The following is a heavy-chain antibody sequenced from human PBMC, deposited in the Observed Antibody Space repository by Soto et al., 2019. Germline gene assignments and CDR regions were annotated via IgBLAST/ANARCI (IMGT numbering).Heavy chain of an antibody. D-gene: IGHD3-22*01. CDR1: GFTFSSYG. Sequence: GSLRLSCAASGFTFSSYGMHWVRQAPGKGLEWVAVISYDGSNKYYADSVKGRFTISRDNSKNTLYLQMNSLRAEDTAVYYCAKDRSYYDSSGPFDPWGQGXLVTVSS. V-gene: IGHV3-30*18. J-gene: IGHJ5*02. CDR2: ISYDGSNK. CDR3: AKDRSYYDSSGPFDP.